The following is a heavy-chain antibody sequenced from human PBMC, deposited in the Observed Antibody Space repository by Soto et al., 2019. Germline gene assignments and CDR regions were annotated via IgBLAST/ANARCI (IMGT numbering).Heavy chain of an antibody. Sequence: PSGTLSLTCAVYGGSFSVYFWRWIRQPQGKGLEWIGEINHSGSTNYNPSLKSRVTISVDTSKNQFSLKLSSVTAADTAVYYCARELSGCSGGSCYPSDFDYWGQGTLVTVSS. V-gene: IGHV4-34*01. CDR2: INHSGST. CDR1: GGSFSVYF. CDR3: ARELSGCSGGSCYPSDFDY. D-gene: IGHD2-15*01. J-gene: IGHJ4*02.